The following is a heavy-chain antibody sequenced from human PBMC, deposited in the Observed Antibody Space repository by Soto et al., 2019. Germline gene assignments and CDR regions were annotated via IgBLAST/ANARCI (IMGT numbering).Heavy chain of an antibody. Sequence: QVQLQESGPGLVKPSETLSLTCTVSGGSISSYYWSWIRQPPGKGLEWIGYIYYSGSTNYNPSLKRRVDLSVDTSTNQFSLKLSSVTAADTAVYYCGRYGGVAVAGTDWFDPWGQGTLVTVSS. V-gene: IGHV4-59*01. CDR1: GGSISSYY. D-gene: IGHD6-19*01. CDR2: IYYSGST. CDR3: GRYGGVAVAGTDWFDP. J-gene: IGHJ5*02.